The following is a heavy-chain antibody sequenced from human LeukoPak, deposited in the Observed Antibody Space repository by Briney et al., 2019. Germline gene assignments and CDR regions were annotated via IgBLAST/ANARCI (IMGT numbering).Heavy chain of an antibody. D-gene: IGHD6-19*01. Sequence: PSETLSLTCTVSGASFSSSHHYRGWLRQAPGKGLEWIGTIYPSGSTYYNPSLKSRVTISEDTSKGQLSLHLRSVTAADTAVYFCVGDSGASFWFYYWGQGTLVTVPS. CDR3: VGDSGASFWFYY. J-gene: IGHJ4*02. V-gene: IGHV4-39*07. CDR1: GASFSSSHHY. CDR2: IYPSGST.